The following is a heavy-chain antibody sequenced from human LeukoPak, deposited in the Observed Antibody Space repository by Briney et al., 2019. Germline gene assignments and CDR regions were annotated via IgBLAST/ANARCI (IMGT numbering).Heavy chain of an antibody. CDR3: ARDPPHDYYDSSGYFDY. V-gene: IGHV3-48*01. CDR2: ISSSSSTI. CDR1: GFIFSSYS. J-gene: IGHJ4*02. Sequence: PGGSLRLSCAASGFIFSSYSMNWVRQAPGKGLEWVSYISSSSSTIYYADSVKGRFTISRDNAKNSLYLQMNSLRAGDTAVYYCARDPPHDYYDSSGYFDYWGQGTLVTVSS. D-gene: IGHD3-22*01.